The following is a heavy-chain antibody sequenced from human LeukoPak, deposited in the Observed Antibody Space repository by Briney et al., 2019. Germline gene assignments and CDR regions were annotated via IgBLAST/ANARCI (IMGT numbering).Heavy chain of an antibody. CDR2: IYPSERT. CDR1: GGSISSYY. V-gene: IGHV4-4*09. Sequence: SETLSLTCTVSGGSISSYYWSWIRQPPGKRLEWIGYIYPSERTNYNPSLKSRVTISVDTSKNQFFLKLSSVTAADTAVYYCARQKGDFWSGYLIDYWGQGTLVTVSS. CDR3: ARQKGDFWSGYLIDY. D-gene: IGHD3-3*01. J-gene: IGHJ4*02.